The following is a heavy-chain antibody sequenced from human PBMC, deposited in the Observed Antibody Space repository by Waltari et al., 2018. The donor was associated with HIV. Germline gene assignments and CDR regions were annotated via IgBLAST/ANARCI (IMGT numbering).Heavy chain of an antibody. J-gene: IGHJ4*02. Sequence: EVQLLESGGGLVPPGGSLRLSCAASGLHFSSYDMSWVRQAPGKGLEWVSVISGSGGSTYYADFVKGRFTISRDNSKNTLYLQMNSLRAEDTAVYYCAKEGIAGRPSVPDYWGQGTLVTVSS. CDR2: ISGSGGST. CDR1: GLHFSSYD. D-gene: IGHD6-6*01. V-gene: IGHV3-23*01. CDR3: AKEGIAGRPSVPDY.